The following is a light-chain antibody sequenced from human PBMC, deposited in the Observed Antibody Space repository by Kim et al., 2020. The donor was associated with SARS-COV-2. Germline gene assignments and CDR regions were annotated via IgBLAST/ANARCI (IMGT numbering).Light chain of an antibody. CDR1: QDISSW. CDR2: AAS. J-gene: IGKJ1*01. CDR3: QQANSFPWT. V-gene: IGKV1-12*01. Sequence: ASVGDRVTITCRASQDISSWLAWYQQKPGKAPKLLIYAASSLQSGVPSRFSGRGSGTDFTLTIDSLQPEDFATYYCQQANSFPWTFGQGTKVEIK.